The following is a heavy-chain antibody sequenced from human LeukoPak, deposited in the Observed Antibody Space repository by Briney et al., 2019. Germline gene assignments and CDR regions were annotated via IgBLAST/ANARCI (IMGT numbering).Heavy chain of an antibody. CDR1: GGSFSGFY. D-gene: IGHD3-10*01. J-gene: IGHJ4*02. CDR3: ARGRKGGSAL. V-gene: IGHV4-34*01. Sequence: SETLSLTCDVYGGSFSGFYWNWIRQPPWKGLEWIGEIDHSGSTNYNPSLKSRVTISVDRANNQFSLKLSSVTAADTAFYYCARGRKGGSALWGQGTLVTVSS. CDR2: IDHSGST.